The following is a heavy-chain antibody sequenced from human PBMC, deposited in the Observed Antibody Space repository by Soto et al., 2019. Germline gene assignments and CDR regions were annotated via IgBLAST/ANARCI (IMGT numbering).Heavy chain of an antibody. Sequence: EVQLVESGGGLVQPGGSLRLSCAASGFTFSSYWMHWVRQAPGKGLEWVANIKHDGSVKYYVDSVKGRFTISRDNAQNALYLHLNSRRAEDTAVYFCGRAKGAGTGLWGQGTLVTVSS. CDR2: IKHDGSVK. V-gene: IGHV3-7*01. CDR1: GFTFSSYW. D-gene: IGHD2-8*02. CDR3: GRAKGAGTGL. J-gene: IGHJ4*02.